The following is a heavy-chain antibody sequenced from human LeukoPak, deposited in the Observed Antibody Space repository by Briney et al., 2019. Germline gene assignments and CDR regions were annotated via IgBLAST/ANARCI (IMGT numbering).Heavy chain of an antibody. CDR3: AKDYCRDGNCPFPFLDS. CDR1: GFTLTNHG. J-gene: IGHJ4*02. CDR2: ITGTGGR. V-gene: IGHV3-23*01. D-gene: IGHD2-15*01. Sequence: PGGSLRLSCAVSGFTLTNHGVSWVRQAPGKGLEWVSIITGTGGRYYGDSVKGRFILSRDNSKYTVYMQMSSLRAEDTATYYCAKDYCRDGNCPFPFLDSWGQGTLVTVSS.